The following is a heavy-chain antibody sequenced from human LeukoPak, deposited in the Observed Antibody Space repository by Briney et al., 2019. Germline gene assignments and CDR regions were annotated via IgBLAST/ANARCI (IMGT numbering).Heavy chain of an antibody. J-gene: IGHJ4*02. D-gene: IGHD4-17*01. CDR1: GYTFTGYY. CDR3: ASLTYGDYVDDY. V-gene: IGHV1-2*02. Sequence: ASVKVSCKASGYTFTGYYMHSVRQAPGQGVEWMGWINPNSGGTNYAQKFQGRVTMTRDTSISTAYMELSRLRSDDTAVYYCASLTYGDYVDDYWGQGTLVTVSS. CDR2: INPNSGGT.